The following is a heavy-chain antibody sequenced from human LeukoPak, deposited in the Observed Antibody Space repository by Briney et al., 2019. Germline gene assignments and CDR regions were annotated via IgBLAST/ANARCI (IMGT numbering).Heavy chain of an antibody. CDR1: GYSFTSYW. CDR3: ARRSSSGGYYFGY. D-gene: IGHD3-16*01. Sequence: GESLKISCKGSGYSFTSYWIGWVRQLPGKGLECMGIIYPGDSDTRYSPSFQGQVTISADKSISTAYLQWSSLKASDTAMYYCARRSSSGGYYFGYWGQGTLVTVSS. J-gene: IGHJ4*02. CDR2: IYPGDSDT. V-gene: IGHV5-51*01.